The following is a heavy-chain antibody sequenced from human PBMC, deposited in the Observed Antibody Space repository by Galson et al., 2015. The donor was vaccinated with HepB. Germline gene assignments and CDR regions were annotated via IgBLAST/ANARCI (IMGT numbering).Heavy chain of an antibody. CDR2: INPSGGST. D-gene: IGHD3-3*01. Sequence: SVKVSCKASGGTFTSYYMHWVRQAPGQGLEWMGIINPSGGSTSYAQKSQGRVTMTRDTSTSTVYMELSSLRSEDTAVYYCARGGRITIFGVDRGRSLPDYWGQGTLVTVSS. V-gene: IGHV1-46*01. J-gene: IGHJ4*02. CDR1: GGTFTSYY. CDR3: ARGGRITIFGVDRGRSLPDY.